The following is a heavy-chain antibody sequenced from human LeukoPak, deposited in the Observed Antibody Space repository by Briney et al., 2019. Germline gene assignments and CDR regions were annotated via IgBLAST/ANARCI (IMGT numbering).Heavy chain of an antibody. Sequence: KPSETLSLTCAVYGGSFSGYYWSWIRQPPGKGLEWIGEINHSGSTNYNPSLKSRVTISVDTSKNQFSPKLSSVTAADTAVYYCARTTGQYSSSWYWYWGQGTLVTVSS. CDR3: ARTTGQYSSSWYWY. CDR2: INHSGST. V-gene: IGHV4-34*01. J-gene: IGHJ4*02. D-gene: IGHD6-13*01. CDR1: GGSFSGYY.